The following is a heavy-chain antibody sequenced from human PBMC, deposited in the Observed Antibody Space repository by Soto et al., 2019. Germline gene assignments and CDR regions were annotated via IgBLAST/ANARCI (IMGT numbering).Heavy chain of an antibody. J-gene: IGHJ4*02. CDR1: DYTFTSYG. D-gene: IGHD3-22*01. CDR3: ARDSDYYDSSGYYGTNKEFDY. CDR2: ISAYNGNT. V-gene: IGHV1-18*01. Sequence: ASVKVSCKASDYTFTSYGISWVRQAPGQGLEWMGWISAYNGNTNYAQKLQGRVTMTTDTSTSTAYMELRSLRSDDTAVYYCARDSDYYDSSGYYGTNKEFDYWGQGTLVTVSS.